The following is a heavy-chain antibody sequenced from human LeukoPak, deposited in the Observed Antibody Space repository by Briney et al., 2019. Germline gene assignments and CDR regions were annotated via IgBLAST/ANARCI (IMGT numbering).Heavy chain of an antibody. J-gene: IGHJ4*02. CDR2: INPDGSAK. V-gene: IGHV3-7*01. Sequence: GGSLRLSCAASGFSFNSYWMSWVRQTPGKGREWVANINPDGSAKNFMDSVKGRFTISRDNTRNSLYLQMNSLRVEDTAIYYCATDKIVGATNFEYWGQGTLVTVSS. D-gene: IGHD1-26*01. CDR3: ATDKIVGATNFEY. CDR1: GFSFNSYW.